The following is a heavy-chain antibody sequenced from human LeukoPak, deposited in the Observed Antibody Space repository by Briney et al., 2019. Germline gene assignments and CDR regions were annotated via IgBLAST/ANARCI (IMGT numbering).Heavy chain of an antibody. CDR3: ARGYIGYDYSFDY. D-gene: IGHD5-12*01. Sequence: ASVKVSCKASGYTFTGYYMHWVRQAPGQGLEWMGWINPNSGGTNYAQKFQGRVTMTRDTSISTAYMELSRLRSDDTAVYYCARGYIGYDYSFDYWGQGTLVTVSS. CDR1: GYTFTGYY. CDR2: INPNSGGT. J-gene: IGHJ4*02. V-gene: IGHV1-2*02.